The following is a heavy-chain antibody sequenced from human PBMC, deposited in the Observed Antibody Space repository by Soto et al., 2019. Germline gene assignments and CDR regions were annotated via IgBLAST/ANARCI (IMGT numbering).Heavy chain of an antibody. CDR2: IKSKTDGGTT. CDR1: GFTFSNAW. V-gene: IGHV3-15*01. D-gene: IGHD2-2*01. J-gene: IGHJ6*04. CDR3: TTDSIVVVPADPITYYYYYYGMDV. Sequence: GGSLRLSCAASGFTFSNAWMSWVRQAPGKGLEWVGRIKSKTDGGTTDYAAPVKGRFTISRDDSKNTLYLQMNSLKTEDTAVYYCTTDSIVVVPADPITYYYYYYGMDVWGKGTKVTVS.